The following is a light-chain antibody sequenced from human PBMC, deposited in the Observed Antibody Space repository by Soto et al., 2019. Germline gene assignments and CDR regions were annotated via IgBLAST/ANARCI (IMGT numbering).Light chain of an antibody. J-gene: IGKJ1*01. CDR3: QQYNSYWT. CDR1: QSISSW. CDR2: KAS. Sequence: DIQMTQSPSTLSASVGDRVTITCRASQSISSWLAWYQQKPGEAPKVLIYKASSLESGVPSRFRGRGSGTAFPLTISILQPDDFASAYCQQYNSYWTFGQGTKVEIK. V-gene: IGKV1-5*03.